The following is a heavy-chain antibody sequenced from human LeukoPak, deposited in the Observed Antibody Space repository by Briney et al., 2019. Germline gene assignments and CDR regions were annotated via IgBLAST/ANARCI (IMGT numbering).Heavy chain of an antibody. CDR2: ISAYNGNA. V-gene: IGHV1-18*01. Sequence: ASVKVSCKASGGTFSSYAISWVRQAPGQGLEWMGWISAYNGNANYAQKLQGRVTMTTDTSTSTAYMELRSLRSDDTAVYYCARNRRGIVVVIYDYYFDYWGQRTLVTVSS. D-gene: IGHD3-22*01. J-gene: IGHJ4*02. CDR3: ARNRRGIVVVIYDYYFDY. CDR1: GGTFSSYA.